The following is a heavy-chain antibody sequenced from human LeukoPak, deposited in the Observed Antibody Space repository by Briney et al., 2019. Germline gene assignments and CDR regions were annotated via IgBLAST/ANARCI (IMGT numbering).Heavy chain of an antibody. J-gene: IGHJ6*02. V-gene: IGHV1-18*01. Sequence: ASVKVSCKASGYTFTSYGISWVRQAPGQGLEWMGWIGAYNGNTNYAQKLQGRVTMTTDTSTSTAYMELRSLRSDDTAVYYCARDQGDYYYYYGMDVWGQGTTVTVSS. CDR2: IGAYNGNT. CDR1: GYTFTSYG. CDR3: ARDQGDYYYYYGMDV. D-gene: IGHD2-21*02.